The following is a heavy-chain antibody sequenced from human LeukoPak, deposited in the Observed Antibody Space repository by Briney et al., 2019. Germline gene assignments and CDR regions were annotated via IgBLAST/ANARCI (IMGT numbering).Heavy chain of an antibody. V-gene: IGHV4-34*01. CDR2: INHSGST. J-gene: IGHJ4*02. Sequence: PSETLSLTCAVYGGSFSGYYWSWIRQPPGKGLEWIGEINHSGSTNYNPSLKSRVTISVDTSKNQFSLKLTSVTAADTAVYYCASWYSSGWPLEYWGQGTLVTVSS. D-gene: IGHD6-19*01. CDR3: ASWYSSGWPLEY. CDR1: GGSFSGYY.